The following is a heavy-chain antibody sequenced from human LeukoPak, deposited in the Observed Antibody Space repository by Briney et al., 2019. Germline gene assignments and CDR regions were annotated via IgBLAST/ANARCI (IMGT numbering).Heavy chain of an antibody. D-gene: IGHD5-24*01. CDR2: IYYSGST. CDR1: GGSISSYY. J-gene: IGHJ5*02. V-gene: IGHV4-59*01. Sequence: PSETLSLTCTVSGGSISSYYWSWIRHPPGKGLEWIGYIYYSGSTNYNPSLKSRVTISVDTSKNQFSLKLSSVTAADTAVYYCAREETANNWFDPWGQGTLVTVSS. CDR3: AREETANNWFDP.